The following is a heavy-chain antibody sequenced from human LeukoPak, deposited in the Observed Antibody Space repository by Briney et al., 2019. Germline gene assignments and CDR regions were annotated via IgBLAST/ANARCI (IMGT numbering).Heavy chain of an antibody. CDR2: INHSGSS. J-gene: IGHJ4*02. CDR1: GGSITDYF. V-gene: IGHV4-34*01. Sequence: SETLSLTCALSGGSITDYFYNWVRQPPGKGLEWIGEINHSGSSTYNPSLKSRVIISVDTSKNQFSLKLTSVTAADTAVYYCAKATTYSSSWYNYFDYWGQGTLVTVSS. D-gene: IGHD6-13*01. CDR3: AKATTYSSSWYNYFDY.